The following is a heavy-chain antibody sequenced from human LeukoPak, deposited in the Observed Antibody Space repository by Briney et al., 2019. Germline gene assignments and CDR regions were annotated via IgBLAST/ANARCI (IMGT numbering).Heavy chain of an antibody. CDR3: ARDASVWAIFDY. Sequence: SQTLSLTCTVSGGSISSGSYYWSWIRQPAGKGLEWIGLIYTSGSTNYNPSLKSRVTISVDTSKNQFSLKLSSVTAADTAVYHCARDASVWAIFDYWGQGTLVTVSS. V-gene: IGHV4-61*02. D-gene: IGHD3-16*01. J-gene: IGHJ4*02. CDR1: GGSISSGSYY. CDR2: IYTSGST.